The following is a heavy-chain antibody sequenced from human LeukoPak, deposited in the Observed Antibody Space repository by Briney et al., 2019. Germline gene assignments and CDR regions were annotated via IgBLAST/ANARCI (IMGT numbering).Heavy chain of an antibody. CDR1: GGSISSYY. V-gene: IGHV4-59*01. CDR3: ARDHQLLWFGELLRWFDP. CDR2: IYYSGST. J-gene: IGHJ5*02. Sequence: SETLSLTCTVSGGSISSYYWSWIRQPPGKGLEWIGYIYYSGSTNYNPSLKSRVTISVDTSKNQFSLKLSSVTAADTAVYYCARDHQLLWFGELLRWFDPWGQGTLVTVSS. D-gene: IGHD3-10*01.